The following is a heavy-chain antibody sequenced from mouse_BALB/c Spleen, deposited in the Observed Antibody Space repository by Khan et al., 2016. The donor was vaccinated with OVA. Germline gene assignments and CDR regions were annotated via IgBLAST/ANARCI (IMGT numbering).Heavy chain of an antibody. CDR2: IWAGGST. V-gene: IGHV2-9*02. CDR1: GFSLTSYG. J-gene: IGHJ1*01. Sequence: QVQLKESGPAMVAPSQSLSITCTVSGFSLTSYGVHWVRQPPGKGLEWLGVIWAGGSTNYNSALMSSLRISKDNSKSQVFLKMNSLQTDDTAMYYCAGYYGNYGWYFDVWGSGTTVTVSS. D-gene: IGHD2-1*01. CDR3: AGYYGNYGWYFDV.